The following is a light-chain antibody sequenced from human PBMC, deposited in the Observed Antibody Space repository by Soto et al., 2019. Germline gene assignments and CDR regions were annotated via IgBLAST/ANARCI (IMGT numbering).Light chain of an antibody. CDR3: SSYAGNNNLL. CDR1: SSDIGGYNY. Sequence: QLVLTQPPSASGSPGQSVTISCTGASSDIGGYNYVSWYQQHPGQAPKLLIHEVNKRPSGVPDRFSGSKSGNAAFLTVSGLQAEDEADYYCSSYAGNNNLLFGGGTKLTVL. V-gene: IGLV2-8*01. CDR2: EVN. J-gene: IGLJ2*01.